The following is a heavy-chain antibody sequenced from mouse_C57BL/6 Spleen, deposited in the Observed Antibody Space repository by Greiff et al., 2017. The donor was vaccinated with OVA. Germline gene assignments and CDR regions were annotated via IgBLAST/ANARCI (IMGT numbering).Heavy chain of an antibody. Sequence: VQLQQSGAELARPGASVKLSCKASGYTFTSSGISWVKQRTGQGLEWIGEIYPRSGNTYYNEKFKGKATLTADKSSSTAYMELRSLTSEDSAVYFCARKIYDGYYDYAMDYWGQGTSVTVSS. V-gene: IGHV1-81*01. J-gene: IGHJ4*01. CDR3: ARKIYDGYYDYAMDY. CDR2: IYPRSGNT. D-gene: IGHD2-3*01. CDR1: GYTFTSSG.